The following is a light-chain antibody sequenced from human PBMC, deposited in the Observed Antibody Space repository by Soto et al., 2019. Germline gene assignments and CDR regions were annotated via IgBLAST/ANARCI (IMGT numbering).Light chain of an antibody. J-gene: IGLJ1*01. CDR2: EVS. Sequence: QSALTQPPSASGSPGQSVTISCTGTSSDVGGYNYVSWYQQHPGKAPKLMIYEVSKRPSGVPDRFSGSKSGNTASLTVSGLQAEDEADYYRSSYAGSNNVFGTGTQLTVL. V-gene: IGLV2-8*01. CDR3: SSYAGSNNV. CDR1: SSDVGGYNY.